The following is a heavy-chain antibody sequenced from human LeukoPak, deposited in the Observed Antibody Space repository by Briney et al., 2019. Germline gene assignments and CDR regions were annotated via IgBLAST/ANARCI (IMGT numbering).Heavy chain of an antibody. D-gene: IGHD3-3*01. CDR1: GYAFTSYD. J-gene: IGHJ5*02. Sequence: ASVKVSCKASGYAFTSYDINLVRQATGQGLEWMGWMNPNSGNTGYAQKFQGRVTITRNTSISTAYMELSSLRSEDTAVYYCARGPLWSGYSFNWFDPWGQGTLVTLSS. CDR3: ARGPLWSGYSFNWFDP. V-gene: IGHV1-8*03. CDR2: MNPNSGNT.